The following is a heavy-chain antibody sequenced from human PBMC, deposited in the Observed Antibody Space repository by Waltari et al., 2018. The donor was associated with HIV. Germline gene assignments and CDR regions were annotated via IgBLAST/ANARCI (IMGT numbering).Heavy chain of an antibody. D-gene: IGHD6-19*01. Sequence: EVQLVESGGGLVQPGGSLRLSCAASGFTFSSYWMSWVRQAPGKGLEWVANRKQDGSEKYYVESVKGRFTISRDNAKNSLYLQMNSLRAEDTAVYYCARDLYSSGWGYFDYWGQGTLVTVSS. CDR1: GFTFSSYW. V-gene: IGHV3-7*01. CDR3: ARDLYSSGWGYFDY. J-gene: IGHJ4*02. CDR2: RKQDGSEK.